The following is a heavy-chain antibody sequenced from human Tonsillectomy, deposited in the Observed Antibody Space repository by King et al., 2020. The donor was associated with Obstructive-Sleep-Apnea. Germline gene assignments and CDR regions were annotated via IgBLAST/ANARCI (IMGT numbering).Heavy chain of an antibody. CDR3: AQDLGYYDSSGNSLPSYYYYGMDV. Sequence: VQLVESGGGVVQPGRSLRLSCAASGFIFSNYGMHWVRQAPGKGLEWLAFIQYDGSIKYYADSVKGRFTISRDNSKDTLYLQMNSLRAEDTAVYYCAQDLGYYDSSGNSLPSYYYYGMDVWGQGTTVTVSS. J-gene: IGHJ6*02. CDR1: GFIFSNYG. CDR2: IQYDGSIK. D-gene: IGHD3-22*01. V-gene: IGHV3-30*02.